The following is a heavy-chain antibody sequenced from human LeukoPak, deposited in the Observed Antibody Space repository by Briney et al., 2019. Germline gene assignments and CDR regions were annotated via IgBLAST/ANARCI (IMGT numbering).Heavy chain of an antibody. CDR1: GYTFTSYY. Sequence: ASVKVSCKASGYTFTSYYMHWVRQAPGQGLEWMGIINPSGGSTSYAQKFQGRVTMTEDTSTDTAYMELSSLRSEDTAVYYCATVPVYGDYRFDYWGQGTLVTVSS. CDR3: ATVPVYGDYRFDY. V-gene: IGHV1-46*01. CDR2: INPSGGST. J-gene: IGHJ4*02. D-gene: IGHD4-17*01.